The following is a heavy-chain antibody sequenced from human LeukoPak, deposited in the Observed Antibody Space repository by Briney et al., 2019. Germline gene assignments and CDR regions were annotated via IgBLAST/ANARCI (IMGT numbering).Heavy chain of an antibody. CDR3: ARGPNYASGSYDNEVFDY. Sequence: GASVKVSCKASGGTFSSYAISWVRQAPGQGLEWMGGIIPIFGTANYAQKFQGRVTITADESTSTAYMELSSLRSEDTAVYYCARGPNYASGSYDNEVFDYWGQGTLVTVSS. D-gene: IGHD3-10*01. CDR1: GGTFSSYA. J-gene: IGHJ4*02. CDR2: IIPIFGTA. V-gene: IGHV1-69*13.